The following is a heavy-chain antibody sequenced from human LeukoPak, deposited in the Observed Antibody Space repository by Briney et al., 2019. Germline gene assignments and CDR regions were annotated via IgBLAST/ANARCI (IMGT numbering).Heavy chain of an antibody. V-gene: IGHV3-23*01. CDR3: AKLRSASSFSTADF. D-gene: IGHD2-15*01. Sequence: GGSLRLSCAASGFTFTSYAMSWVRQAPGKGLEWVSTLNNIGGETYYADSVKGRFTISRDDSKNTRSLQMTSLRAEDTATYYCAKLRSASSFSTADFWGQGTLVTVSS. CDR1: GFTFTSYA. J-gene: IGHJ4*02. CDR2: LNNIGGET.